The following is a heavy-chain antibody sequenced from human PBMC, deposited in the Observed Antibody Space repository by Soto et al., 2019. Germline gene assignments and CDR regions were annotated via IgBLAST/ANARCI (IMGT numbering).Heavy chain of an antibody. J-gene: IGHJ6*04. CDR2: IIPTFGTG. D-gene: IGHD3-10*01. V-gene: IGHV1-69*01. CDR1: GGTFNNYA. CDR3: ASFDCTLVRGGLSSPYEMDV. Sequence: QVLLVQSGPEVKKPGSSVKVSCKASGGTFNNYAINWVRQAPGKGLEWMGGIIPTFGTGNHAQKFQGRVTITGDESTTTAYMELNSLRSEDTAIYYCASFDCTLVRGGLSSPYEMDVRGKGTTVIVSS.